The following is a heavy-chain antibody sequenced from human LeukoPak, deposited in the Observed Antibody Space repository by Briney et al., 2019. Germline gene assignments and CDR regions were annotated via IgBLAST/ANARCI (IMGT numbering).Heavy chain of an antibody. Sequence: PGGSLRLSCVASGFTFSSYKMSWVRQAPGKGPEWVSSISSSSRSGNIAYADSVKGRFTISRDDARNSLYLHMNSLRAEDTAVYHCARDGRAQTRNWFDPWGQGTLVIVSS. V-gene: IGHV3-21*01. CDR2: ISSSSRSGNI. CDR3: ARDGRAQTRNWFDP. CDR1: GFTFSSYK. J-gene: IGHJ5*02.